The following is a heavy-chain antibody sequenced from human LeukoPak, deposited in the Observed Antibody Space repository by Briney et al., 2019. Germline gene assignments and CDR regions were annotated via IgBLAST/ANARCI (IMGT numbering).Heavy chain of an antibody. Sequence: ASVKVSCKASGYTFTSYGISWVRQAPGQGLEWMGWISAYNGNTNYAQKLQGRVTMTTDTSTSTAYMELRSLRPDDTAVYYCARDYDFWSGYHKSDFDYWGQGTLVTVSS. CDR2: ISAYNGNT. CDR1: GYTFTSYG. V-gene: IGHV1-18*01. CDR3: ARDYDFWSGYHKSDFDY. J-gene: IGHJ4*02. D-gene: IGHD3-3*01.